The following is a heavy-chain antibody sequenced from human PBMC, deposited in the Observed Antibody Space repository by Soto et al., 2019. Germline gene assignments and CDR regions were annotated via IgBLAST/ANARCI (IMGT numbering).Heavy chain of an antibody. D-gene: IGHD1-20*01. Sequence: SVKVSCKASGGTFSTYSINWVRQAPGQGLEWMGGSLPFFGTARYAQNFQGRVTITADESTSTAYLELSSLRSDDTAVYYCARGGRYHKSSYSCGMDVWGPGTAVTVS. CDR2: SLPFFGTA. V-gene: IGHV1-69*13. CDR3: ARGGRYHKSSYSCGMDV. J-gene: IGHJ6*02. CDR1: GGTFSTYS.